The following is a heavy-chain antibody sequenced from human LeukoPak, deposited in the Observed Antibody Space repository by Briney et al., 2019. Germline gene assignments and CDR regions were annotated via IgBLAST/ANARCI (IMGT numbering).Heavy chain of an antibody. CDR1: GFTFSDYY. D-gene: IGHD3-10*01. CDR2: ISSSGSTI. Sequence: GGSLRLSCAASGFTFSDYYMSWSRQAPAEGLEWGSYISSSGSTIYYADSLKGRFTISRDNAKNSLYLQMNSLRAEDTAVYYCARGRGGKATAYYYYYMDVWGKGTTVTVSS. CDR3: ARGRGGKATAYYYYYMDV. V-gene: IGHV3-11*04. J-gene: IGHJ6*03.